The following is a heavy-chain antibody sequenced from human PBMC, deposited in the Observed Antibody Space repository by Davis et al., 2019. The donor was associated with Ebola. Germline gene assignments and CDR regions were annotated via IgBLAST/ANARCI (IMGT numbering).Heavy chain of an antibody. CDR1: GFMFDEYS. V-gene: IGHV3-7*03. Sequence: PGGSLRLSCAASGFMFDEYSMAWVRQAPGKGLEWVANIKQDEIEKNYAASVKGRFTISRDNAKNSLYLQMSSLRAEDTALYYCARGHYGLDVWGQGTTVTVSS. D-gene: IGHD3-10*01. CDR3: ARGHYGLDV. CDR2: IKQDEIEK. J-gene: IGHJ6*02.